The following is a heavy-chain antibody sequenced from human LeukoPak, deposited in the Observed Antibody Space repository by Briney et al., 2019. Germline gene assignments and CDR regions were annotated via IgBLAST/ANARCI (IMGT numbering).Heavy chain of an antibody. V-gene: IGHV3-30*18. D-gene: IGHD2-2*01. Sequence: GGSLRLSCAASGFTFSSYGMHWVRQAPGKGLEWVAVISYDGSNKYYADSVKGRFTISRDNSKNTLYLQMNSLRAEDTAVYYCAKGGSTQIPHDYWGQGTLVTVSS. CDR1: GFTFSSYG. CDR2: ISYDGSNK. CDR3: AKGGSTQIPHDY. J-gene: IGHJ4*02.